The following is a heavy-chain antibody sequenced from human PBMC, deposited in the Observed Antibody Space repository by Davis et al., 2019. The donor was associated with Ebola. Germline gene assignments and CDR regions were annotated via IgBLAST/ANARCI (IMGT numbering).Heavy chain of an antibody. CDR3: ARLAAADEGLDY. D-gene: IGHD6-13*01. Sequence: MPSETLSLTCAVYGGSFSGYYWSWIRQPPGKGLEWIGEINHSGSTNYNPSLKSRVTISVDTSKNQFSLKLSPVTAADTAVYYCARLAAADEGLDYWGQGTLVTVSS. CDR1: GGSFSGYY. J-gene: IGHJ4*02. V-gene: IGHV4-34*01. CDR2: INHSGST.